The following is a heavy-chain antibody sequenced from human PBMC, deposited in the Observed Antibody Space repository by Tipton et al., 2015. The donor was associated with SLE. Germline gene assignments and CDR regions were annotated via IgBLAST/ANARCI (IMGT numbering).Heavy chain of an antibody. Sequence: TLSLTCTVSGGSISSYYWSWIRQPPGKGLEWIGYIYYSGSTDYNPSLKSRVTISVDTSKNQFSLKLSSVTAADTAVYYCARMDFWSGYYPRWFDPWGQGTLVTVSS. D-gene: IGHD3-3*01. J-gene: IGHJ5*02. CDR1: GGSISSYY. CDR3: ARMDFWSGYYPRWFDP. CDR2: IYYSGST. V-gene: IGHV4-59*01.